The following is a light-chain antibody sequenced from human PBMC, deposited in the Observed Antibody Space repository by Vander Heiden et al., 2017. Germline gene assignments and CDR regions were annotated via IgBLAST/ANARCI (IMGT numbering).Light chain of an antibody. Sequence: DIQLTQSPSLLSASVGDRVTITCRASQGISSYLAWYQQNPGKAPKLLIYAASTLESGVPSRFSGSGSGTEFTLTISSLQPEDFATFYCQEVYSYPYTFGQGTKLEIK. CDR3: QEVYSYPYT. V-gene: IGKV1-9*01. CDR2: AAS. CDR1: QGISSY. J-gene: IGKJ2*01.